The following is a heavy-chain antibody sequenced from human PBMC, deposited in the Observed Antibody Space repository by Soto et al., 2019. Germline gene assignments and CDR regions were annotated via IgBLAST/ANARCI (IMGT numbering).Heavy chain of an antibody. J-gene: IGHJ4*03. D-gene: IGHD3-3*02. CDR3: ARFPAKAISF. V-gene: IGHV4-39*02. CDR1: RDSINTGSYN. CDR2: IYYDGST. Sequence: SEPLSLTCSVYRDSINTGSYNWDWIRQPPGKGLEWIGTIYYDGSTSYNPSLKSQLTISVDTSKNHFALKVNSGTAADTAVYYCARFPAKAISFRGRATWVTAS.